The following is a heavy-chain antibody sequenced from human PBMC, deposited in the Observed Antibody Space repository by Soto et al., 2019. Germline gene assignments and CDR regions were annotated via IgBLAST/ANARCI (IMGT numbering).Heavy chain of an antibody. D-gene: IGHD6-13*01. CDR3: AKEHHYSSSWSEFDY. J-gene: IGHJ4*02. Sequence: EVQLLESGGGLVQPGGSLRLSCAASGFTFSSYAMSWVRQAPGKGLEWVSAISGSGVSTYYADSVKGRFTISRDNSKNTLYLQMNSLRAEDTAVYYCAKEHHYSSSWSEFDYWGQGTLVTVAS. CDR2: ISGSGVST. CDR1: GFTFSSYA. V-gene: IGHV3-23*01.